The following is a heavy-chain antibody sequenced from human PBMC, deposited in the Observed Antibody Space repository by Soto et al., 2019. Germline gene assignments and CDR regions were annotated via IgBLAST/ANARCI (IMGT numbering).Heavy chain of an antibody. CDR3: AKEDCGGDCSASDSSDI. D-gene: IGHD2-21*02. V-gene: IGHV3-30*18. J-gene: IGHJ3*02. CDR2: ISYDGSNK. Sequence: PGGSLRLSCAASGFTFSSYGMHWVRQAPGKGLEWVAVISYDGSNKYYADSVKGRFTISRDNSKNTLYLQMNSLRAEDTAVYYCAKEDCGGDCSASDSSDIWGQGTMVTVSS. CDR1: GFTFSSYG.